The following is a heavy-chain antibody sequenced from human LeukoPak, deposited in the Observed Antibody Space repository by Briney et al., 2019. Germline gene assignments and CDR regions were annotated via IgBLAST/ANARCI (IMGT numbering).Heavy chain of an antibody. CDR2: FDPEDGET. Sequence: GPSVKVSCKVSGYTLTELSMHWVRQAPRKGLEWMGGFDPEDGETIYAQKFQGRVTMTEDTSTDTAYMELSSLRSEDTAVYYCATDHYGVNGFDYWGQGTLVTVSS. D-gene: IGHD4-23*01. J-gene: IGHJ4*02. V-gene: IGHV1-24*01. CDR1: GYTLTELS. CDR3: ATDHYGVNGFDY.